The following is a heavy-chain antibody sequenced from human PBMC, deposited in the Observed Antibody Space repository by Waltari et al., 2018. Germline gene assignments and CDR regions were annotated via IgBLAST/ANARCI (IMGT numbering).Heavy chain of an antibody. CDR1: GGTFSSYA. V-gene: IGHV1-69*01. D-gene: IGHD5-12*01. CDR2: IIPLFGTA. J-gene: IGHJ6*02. Sequence: QVQLVQSGAEVKKPGSSVKVSCKASGGTFSSYAISWVRQAPGQGLEWMGGIIPLFGTANYAQKFQGRVTITADESTSTAYMELSSLRSEDTAVYYCAGGAPSGYDMVYGMDVWGQGTTVTVSS. CDR3: AGGAPSGYDMVYGMDV.